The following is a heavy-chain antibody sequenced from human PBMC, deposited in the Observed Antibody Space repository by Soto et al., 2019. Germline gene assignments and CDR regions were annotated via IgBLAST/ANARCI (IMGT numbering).Heavy chain of an antibody. J-gene: IGHJ6*02. V-gene: IGHV5-51*01. CDR1: EYTFTNHW. CDR2: IYPGDSDT. D-gene: IGHD6-13*01. Sequence: GESLKISCKGSEYTFTNHWISWVRQMPGKGLEWMGIIYPGDSDTRYSPSFQGQVTISADKSISTAYLQWRSLKASDTAIYYCARHHGSPGSYFGMDVWGQGTTVTVSS. CDR3: ARHHGSPGSYFGMDV.